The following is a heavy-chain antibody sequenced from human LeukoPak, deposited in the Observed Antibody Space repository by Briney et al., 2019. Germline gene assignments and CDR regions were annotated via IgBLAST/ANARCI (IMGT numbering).Heavy chain of an antibody. D-gene: IGHD4-23*01. J-gene: IGHJ4*02. Sequence: GGFLRLSCAASGLTFSSYWMSWVRQAPGKGLEWVANIKQDGSEKYYVDSVKGRFTISRDNAKNSLYLQMNSLRAEDTAIYYCATDRKVGTWDPRFNYWGQGTLVTVSS. CDR2: IKQDGSEK. V-gene: IGHV3-7*01. CDR1: GLTFSSYW. CDR3: ATDRKVGTWDPRFNY.